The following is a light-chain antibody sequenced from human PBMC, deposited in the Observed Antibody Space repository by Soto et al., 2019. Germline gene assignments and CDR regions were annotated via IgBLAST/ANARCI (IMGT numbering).Light chain of an antibody. CDR1: QGISTY. Sequence: DVQLTQSPSSLSASVEDRVTITCRVSQGISTYLNWYQKKPGKAPNLLIYDASRLQSGVPSRFSGSGGGTDFTLSISSVQPEDFATYYCQQAKSFPITFGQGTRLEIK. CDR3: QQAKSFPIT. J-gene: IGKJ5*01. CDR2: DAS. V-gene: IGKV1-39*01.